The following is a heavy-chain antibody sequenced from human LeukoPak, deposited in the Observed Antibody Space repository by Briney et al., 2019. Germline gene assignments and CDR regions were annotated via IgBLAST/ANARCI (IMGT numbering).Heavy chain of an antibody. Sequence: ASVKVSCKVSGYTLTDLSMHWVRQAPGEGLEWMGGFDPEEGERMYAQKFQGRVTVTEDTSTDTAYMELSSLRVEDTAVYYCVTGCSWGIPVDGGGPQDYWGQGTLVTVSS. V-gene: IGHV1-24*01. CDR2: FDPEEGER. J-gene: IGHJ4*02. CDR3: VTGCSWGIPVDGGGPQDY. CDR1: GYTLTDLS. D-gene: IGHD6-19*01.